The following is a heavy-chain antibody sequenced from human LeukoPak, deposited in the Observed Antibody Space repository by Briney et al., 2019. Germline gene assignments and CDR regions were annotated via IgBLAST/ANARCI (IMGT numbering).Heavy chain of an antibody. CDR3: ARGSSVLWFGELFDP. J-gene: IGHJ5*02. V-gene: IGHV3-33*01. Sequence: GRSLRLSCAASGFTFSSYGMHWVRQAPGKGLGWVAVIWYDGSNKYYADSVKGRFTISRDNSKNTLYLQMNSLRAEDTAVYYCARGSSVLWFGELFDPWGQGTLVTVSS. D-gene: IGHD3-10*01. CDR2: IWYDGSNK. CDR1: GFTFSSYG.